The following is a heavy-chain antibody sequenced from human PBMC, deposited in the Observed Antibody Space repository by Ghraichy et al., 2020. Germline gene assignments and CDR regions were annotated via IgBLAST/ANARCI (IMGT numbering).Heavy chain of an antibody. Sequence: SGPTLVKPTQTLTLTCTFSGFSLSTSGMCVSWIRQPPGKALEWLARIDWDDDKYYSTSLKTRLTISKDTSKNQVVLTMTNMDPVDTATYYCARTSYYYGSGSYLGPFDYWGHGTLVTVSS. V-gene: IGHV2-70*11. CDR3: ARTSYYYGSGSYLGPFDY. D-gene: IGHD3-10*01. CDR1: GFSLSTSGMC. J-gene: IGHJ4*01. CDR2: IDWDDDK.